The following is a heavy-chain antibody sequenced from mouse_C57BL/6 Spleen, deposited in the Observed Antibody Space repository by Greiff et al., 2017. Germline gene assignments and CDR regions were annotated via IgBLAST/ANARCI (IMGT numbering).Heavy chain of an antibody. D-gene: IGHD4-1*01. Sequence: QVTLKECGPGILQSSQTLSLTCSFSGFSLSTSGMGVSWIRQPSGKGLEWLAHIYWDDDKRYNPSLKSRLTISKATSRNQVFLKITSVDTADTATYYCARRAGYYYGMDYWGQGTSVTVSS. CDR3: ARRAGYYYGMDY. CDR2: IYWDDDK. CDR1: GFSLSTSGMG. J-gene: IGHJ4*01. V-gene: IGHV8-12*01.